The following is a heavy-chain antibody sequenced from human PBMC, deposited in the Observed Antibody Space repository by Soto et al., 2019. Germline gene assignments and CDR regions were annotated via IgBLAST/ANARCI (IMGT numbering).Heavy chain of an antibody. V-gene: IGHV4-31*03. CDR1: GGSISSGGSY. J-gene: IGHJ6*02. Sequence: TLSLTCTVSGGSISSGGSYWSWIRQHPGKGLAWIGYIYYSGSTYYNPSLKSRVTISVDTSKNQFSLKLSSVTAADTAVYYWARARFLKWLWGWSGMDVWGQGTPVTVSS. CDR2: IYYSGST. D-gene: IGHD3-3*01. CDR3: ARARFLKWLWGWSGMDV.